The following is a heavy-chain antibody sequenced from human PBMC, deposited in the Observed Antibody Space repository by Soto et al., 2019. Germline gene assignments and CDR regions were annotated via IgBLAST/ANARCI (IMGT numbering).Heavy chain of an antibody. CDR2: INAGNGNT. D-gene: IGHD3-3*01. V-gene: IGHV1-3*01. J-gene: IGHJ5*02. CDR3: ARQVFEDFWSGYNWFDP. Sequence: ASVKVSCKASGYTFTSYAMHWVRQAPGQRLEWMGWINAGNGNTKYSQKFQGRVTITRDTSASTAYMELSSLRSEDTAVYYCARQVFEDFWSGYNWFDPWGQGTLVTVSS. CDR1: GYTFTSYA.